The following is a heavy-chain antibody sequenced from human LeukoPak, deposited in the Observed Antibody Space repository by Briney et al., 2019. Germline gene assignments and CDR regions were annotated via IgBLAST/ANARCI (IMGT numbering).Heavy chain of an antibody. J-gene: IGHJ4*01. CDR2: ISRGGSPI. V-gene: IGHV3-11*04. Sequence: GGSLRLSCTASGITFSDYYMNWIRQAPGKGLEWLSFISRGGSPIYYAESVKGRFTISRDNAKNSLYLQMNSLRVEDTAMYYCVITAGSPTDHWGQGALVTVSS. CDR3: VITAGSPTDH. D-gene: IGHD1-14*01. CDR1: GITFSDYY.